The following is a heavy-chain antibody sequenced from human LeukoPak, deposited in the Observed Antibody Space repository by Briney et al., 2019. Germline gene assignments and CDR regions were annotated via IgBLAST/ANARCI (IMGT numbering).Heavy chain of an antibody. CDR1: GFTVSSNY. J-gene: IGHJ6*04. D-gene: IGHD1-1*01. CDR3: ARDIQLVFGMDV. V-gene: IGHV3-66*01. CDR2: IYSGGST. Sequence: PGGSLRPSCAASGFTVSSNYMSWVRQAPGKGLEWVSVIYSGGSTYYADSVKGRFTISRDNSKNTLYLQMNSLRAEDTAVYYCARDIQLVFGMDVWGKGTTVTISS.